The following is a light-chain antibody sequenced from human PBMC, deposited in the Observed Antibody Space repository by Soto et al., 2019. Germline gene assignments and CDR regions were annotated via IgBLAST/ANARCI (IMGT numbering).Light chain of an antibody. CDR1: QGISSY. J-gene: IGKJ4*01. V-gene: IGKV1-9*01. CDR2: AAS. CDR3: QQLNSYPHT. Sequence: DIQLTQSPSFLSASVGDRVTITCRASQGISSYLAWYQQKPGKAPKLLIYAASTWQSGVPSRFSGSGSGTEFTLTISILQPEDVATYYCQQLNSYPHTFGGGTKVEIK.